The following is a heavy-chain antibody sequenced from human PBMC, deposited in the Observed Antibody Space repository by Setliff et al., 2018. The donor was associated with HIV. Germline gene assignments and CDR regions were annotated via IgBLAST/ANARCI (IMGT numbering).Heavy chain of an antibody. CDR2: TFFDGSLS. V-gene: IGHV3-33*03. CDR1: GFKFGDYG. D-gene: IGHD5-12*01. CDR3: AKVGREYSGYDFTFDY. J-gene: IGHJ4*02. Sequence: PGGSLRLSCAASGFKFGDYGMHWVRQAPGKGLEWVAETFFDGSLSYYADSVKGRFTISRDNSKNNLYLQMNSLSPEDTAVYYCAKVGREYSGYDFTFDYWGQGTLVTVSS.